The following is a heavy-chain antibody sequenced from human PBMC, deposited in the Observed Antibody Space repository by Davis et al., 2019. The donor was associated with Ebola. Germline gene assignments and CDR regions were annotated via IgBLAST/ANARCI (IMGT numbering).Heavy chain of an antibody. CDR1: GGTFSSYG. V-gene: IGHV1-69*13. D-gene: IGHD1-26*01. Sequence: SVKVSCKASGGTFSSYGISWVRQAPGQGLEWMGGIIPIFGTANYAQKFQGRVTITADESTSTAYMELSSLRSEDTAVYYCARAPFGRWELPYYYYYYGMDVWGQGTTVTVSS. CDR3: ARAPFGRWELPYYYYYYGMDV. J-gene: IGHJ6*02. CDR2: IIPIFGTA.